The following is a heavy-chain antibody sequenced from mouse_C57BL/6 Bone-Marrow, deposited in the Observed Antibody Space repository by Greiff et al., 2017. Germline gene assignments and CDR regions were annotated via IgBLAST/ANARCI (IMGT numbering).Heavy chain of an antibody. Sequence: VQLQQSGPGLVKPSQSLSLTCSVTGYSITSGYYWNWIRKFPGNKLEWMGNISYDGSNNYNPSLKNPITITRDTSKNQFFLKLNSVTTEDTSTYYCASYYSNCFYAMDYWGQGTSVTVSS. CDR3: ASYYSNCFYAMDY. V-gene: IGHV3-6*01. J-gene: IGHJ4*01. CDR2: ISYDGSN. D-gene: IGHD2-5*01. CDR1: GYSITSGYY.